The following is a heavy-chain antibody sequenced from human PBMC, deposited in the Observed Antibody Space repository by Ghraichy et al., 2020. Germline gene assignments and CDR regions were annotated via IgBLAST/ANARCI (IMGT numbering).Heavy chain of an antibody. CDR2: IKSDGSST. V-gene: IGHV3-74*01. J-gene: IGHJ4*02. Sequence: GGSLILSCAASGFTFTNYWMHWVRQAPGKGLVWVSRIKSDGSSTSYADSVKGRFTISRDNARNTVYLQMYTLTAEDTAVYYCARGRNTYTTFFDYWGQGTLVTVSS. D-gene: IGHD3-16*01. CDR1: GFTFTNYW. CDR3: ARGRNTYTTFFDY.